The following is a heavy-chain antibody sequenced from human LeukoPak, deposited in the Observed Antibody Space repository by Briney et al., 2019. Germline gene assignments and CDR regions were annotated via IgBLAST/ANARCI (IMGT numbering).Heavy chain of an antibody. CDR3: ARGPGGYDN. D-gene: IGHD3-16*01. CDR2: SIGGGSK. J-gene: IGHJ4*02. Sequence: AFLRPSCASSGITGSYNLLYLGRPAAGEGLEWVSVSIGGGSKYYADSVKGRFTISKDNSKNTLFLQMNSLRVEDTAVYYCARGPGGYDNWGQGTLVTVSS. V-gene: IGHV3-66*01. CDR1: GITGSYNL.